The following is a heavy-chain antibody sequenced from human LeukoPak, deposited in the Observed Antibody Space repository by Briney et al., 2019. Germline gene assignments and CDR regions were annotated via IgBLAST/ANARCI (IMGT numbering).Heavy chain of an antibody. CDR2: ISPNSGDT. CDR1: GYTFIGYY. CDR3: ARAYYYDSSSHYYGN. V-gene: IGHV1-2*02. D-gene: IGHD3-22*01. Sequence: GASVKVSCKASGYTFIGYYMHWVRQAPGQGLEWVGWISPNSGDTIYAQKFQGRVTMTRDTYISTAYMDLSRLTSDDTAVYFCARAYYYDSSSHYYGNWGQGTLVTVSS. J-gene: IGHJ4*02.